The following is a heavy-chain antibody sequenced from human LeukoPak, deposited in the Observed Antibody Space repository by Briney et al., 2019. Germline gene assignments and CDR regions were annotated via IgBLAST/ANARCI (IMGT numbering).Heavy chain of an antibody. CDR3: AKPKAGFWSGWD. D-gene: IGHD3-3*01. V-gene: IGHV3-9*01. CDR1: GFTFDDYA. Sequence: GGSLRLSCAASGFTFDDYAMHWVRQAPGKGLEWVSGISWNSGSIGYADSVKGRFTISRDNAKNSLYLQMNSLRAEDTAVYYCAKPKAGFWSGWDWGQGTLATVSS. J-gene: IGHJ4*02. CDR2: ISWNSGSI.